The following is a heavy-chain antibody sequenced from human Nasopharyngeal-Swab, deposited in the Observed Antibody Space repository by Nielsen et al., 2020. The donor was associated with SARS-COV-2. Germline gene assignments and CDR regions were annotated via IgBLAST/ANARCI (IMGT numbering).Heavy chain of an antibody. D-gene: IGHD4-17*01. CDR1: GGSISSNNW. CDR3: ARRGQVYGDMDY. J-gene: IGHJ4*02. Sequence: SETLSLTCAVSGGSISSNNWWSWIRQPPGKGLEWIGSIYHSGSTYYNPSLKSRVTISIDTSKNQFSLKLSSVTAADTAVYYCARRGQVYGDMDYWGQGALVIVSS. CDR2: IYHSGST. V-gene: IGHV4-38-2*01.